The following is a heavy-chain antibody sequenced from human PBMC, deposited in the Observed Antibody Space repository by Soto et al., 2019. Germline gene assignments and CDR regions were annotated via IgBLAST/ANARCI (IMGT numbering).Heavy chain of an antibody. CDR2: IANDGRSE. J-gene: IGHJ4*02. Sequence: QVQLVESGGGVVQPGRSLRLSCAASGLTFSAAGMHWVRQAPGKGLEWVACIANDGRSESYADSVKGRFTISRDNSQNRLYLQMNGLRAEDTAVYYCAKDKGRTAIDYWGQGNMVSVSS. CDR3: AKDKGRTAIDY. CDR1: GLTFSAAG. V-gene: IGHV3-30*18.